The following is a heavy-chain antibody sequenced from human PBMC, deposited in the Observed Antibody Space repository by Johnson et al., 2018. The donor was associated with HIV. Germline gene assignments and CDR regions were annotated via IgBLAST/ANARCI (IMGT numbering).Heavy chain of an antibody. CDR1: GFIFDQYG. Sequence: VQLVESGGGVVRPGGSLRLSCAASGFIFDQYGMSWVRQVPGKGLEWVANIKQDGSEKYYVDSVKGRFTISRDNSKNTLYLQMNSLRAEDMGVYYCARLRSPDAFDIWGQGTMVTVSS. V-gene: IGHV3-7*01. D-gene: IGHD2-15*01. J-gene: IGHJ3*02. CDR2: IKQDGSEK. CDR3: ARLRSPDAFDI.